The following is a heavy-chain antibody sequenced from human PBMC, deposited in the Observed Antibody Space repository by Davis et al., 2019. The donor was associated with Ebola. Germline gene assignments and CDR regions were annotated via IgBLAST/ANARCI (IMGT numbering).Heavy chain of an antibody. CDR2: ISSSSSYI. CDR1: GFTFSSYS. CDR3: ARGSTMVQGVPFDY. V-gene: IGHV3-21*01. Sequence: GESLKISCAASGFTFSSYSMNWVRQAPGKGLEWVSSISSSSSYIYYADSVKGRFTISRDNAKNSLYLQMNSLIAEDTAVYYCARGSTMVQGVPFDYWGQGTLVTVSS. J-gene: IGHJ4*02. D-gene: IGHD3-10*01.